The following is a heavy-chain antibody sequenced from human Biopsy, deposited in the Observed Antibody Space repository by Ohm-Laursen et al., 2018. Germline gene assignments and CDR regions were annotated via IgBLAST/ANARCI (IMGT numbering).Heavy chain of an antibody. V-gene: IGHV4-4*07. Sequence: SETLSLTCSVSGGDINNYYWSWIRQPAGKGLEWIGRIYPGGSTNYNPSLKSRVTMSVDTSKKQLSLRLRSFTAADTAMYYCASVVLGPTNDAFDLWDQGTMVVVSS. J-gene: IGHJ3*01. CDR3: ASVVLGPTNDAFDL. D-gene: IGHD3-22*01. CDR2: IYPGGST. CDR1: GGDINNYY.